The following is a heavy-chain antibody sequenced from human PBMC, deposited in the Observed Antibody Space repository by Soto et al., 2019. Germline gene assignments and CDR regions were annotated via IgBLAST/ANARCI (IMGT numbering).Heavy chain of an antibody. Sequence: SLKISCKGSGYSFTSYWIGWVRQMPGKGLEWMGIIYPGDSDTRYSPSFQGQVTISADKSISTAYLQWSSLKASDTAMYYCARQEYEYSSSSLYGMDVWGQGTTVTVS. D-gene: IGHD6-6*01. CDR2: IYPGDSDT. CDR1: GYSFTSYW. CDR3: ARQEYEYSSSSLYGMDV. J-gene: IGHJ6*02. V-gene: IGHV5-51*01.